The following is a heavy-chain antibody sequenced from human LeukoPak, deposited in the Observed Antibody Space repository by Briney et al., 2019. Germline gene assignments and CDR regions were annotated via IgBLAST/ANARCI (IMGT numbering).Heavy chain of an antibody. Sequence: GGSLRLSCAASGFTFSSYAMSWVRQAPGKGLEWVAFIRSDGNTEYYTDSVKGRFTISRDNAENSLYLQMNSLRAEDTALYYCAKDSHPGSGSYYKGNFDYWGQGTLVTVSS. CDR2: IRSDGNTE. CDR1: GFTFSSYA. CDR3: AKDSHPGSGSYYKGNFDY. V-gene: IGHV3-30*02. J-gene: IGHJ4*02. D-gene: IGHD3-10*01.